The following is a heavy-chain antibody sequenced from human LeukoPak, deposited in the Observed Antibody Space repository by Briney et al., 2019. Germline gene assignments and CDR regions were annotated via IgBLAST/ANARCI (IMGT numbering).Heavy chain of an antibody. CDR1: GFTFSSYW. D-gene: IGHD3-3*01. CDR3: ARGSLWSGYYTPFDY. J-gene: IGHJ4*02. V-gene: IGHV3-74*01. Sequence: GGSLRLSCAASGFTFSSYWMHWVRQAPGKGLVWVSRINSDGSSTSYADSVKGRFTISRDNSKNTLYLQMNSLRAEDTAVYYCARGSLWSGYYTPFDYWGQGTLVTVSS. CDR2: INSDGSST.